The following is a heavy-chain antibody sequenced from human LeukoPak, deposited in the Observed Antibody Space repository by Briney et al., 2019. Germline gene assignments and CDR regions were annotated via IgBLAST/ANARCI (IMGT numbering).Heavy chain of an antibody. CDR2: IYYSGST. Sequence: SETLSLTCTVSGGSISSYYWSWIRQPPGKGLEWIGYIYYSGSTNYNPSLKSRVTISVEMSKNQFSLRLSSVTAADTAVYYCARAPELLWFGESFDIWGQGTMVTVSS. CDR3: ARAPELLWFGESFDI. CDR1: GGSISSYY. V-gene: IGHV4-59*01. J-gene: IGHJ3*02. D-gene: IGHD3-10*01.